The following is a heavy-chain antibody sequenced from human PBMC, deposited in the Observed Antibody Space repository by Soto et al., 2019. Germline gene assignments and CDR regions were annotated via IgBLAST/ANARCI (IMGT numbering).Heavy chain of an antibody. Sequence: SETLSLTCTVSGGSISSGGYYWSWIRQHPGKGREWIGYIYYSGSTYYNPSLKSRVTISVDTSKNQFSLKLSSVIAADTVVYYCAREVDYDILTGPDYWGQGTLVTV. CDR1: GGSISSGGYY. CDR2: IYYSGST. D-gene: IGHD3-9*01. J-gene: IGHJ4*02. V-gene: IGHV4-31*03. CDR3: AREVDYDILTGPDY.